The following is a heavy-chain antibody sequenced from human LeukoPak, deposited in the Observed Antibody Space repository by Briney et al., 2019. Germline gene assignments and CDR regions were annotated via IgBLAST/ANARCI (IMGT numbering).Heavy chain of an antibody. J-gene: IGHJ5*02. CDR3: ARVTGYSSSWFRYWFDP. CDR2: IYYSGST. D-gene: IGHD6-13*01. V-gene: IGHV4-59*12. Sequence: SETLSLTCTVSGGSISSYYWSWIRQPPGKGLEWIAYIYYSGSTDYNPSLKSRVTISLDTSKNQFSLKLSSVTAADTAVYYCARVTGYSSSWFRYWFDPWGQGTLVTVSS. CDR1: GGSISSYY.